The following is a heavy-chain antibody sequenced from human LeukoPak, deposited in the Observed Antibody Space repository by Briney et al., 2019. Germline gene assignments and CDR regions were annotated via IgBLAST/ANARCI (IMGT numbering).Heavy chain of an antibody. J-gene: IGHJ4*02. D-gene: IGHD6-19*01. CDR2: SSYNVHS. V-gene: IGHV4-61*01. CDR3: ARVSVAGTGPDY. Sequence: PSETLSLTCTVSGGSVSSSNYYWSWIRQPPGKGLEWVGFSSYNVHSDYNPSLKSRVTISVDTSKNQFSLRLTSVTAADTAICYCARVSVAGTGPDYWGQGTLVTVSS. CDR1: GGSVSSSNYY.